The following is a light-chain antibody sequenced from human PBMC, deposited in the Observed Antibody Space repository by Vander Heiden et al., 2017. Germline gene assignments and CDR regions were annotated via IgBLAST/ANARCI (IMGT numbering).Light chain of an antibody. CDR3: AAWDDSLNGVL. CDR2: YND. Sequence: QSVLTQPPSVSEAPRQRVTISCSGSSSNIGNNAVHWYQQLPGKAPKLLIYYNDLLPSGVSDRFSGSKSGTSASLAISGLQSEDEADYYCAAWDDSLNGVLFGGGTKLTVL. CDR1: SSNIGNNA. V-gene: IGLV1-36*01. J-gene: IGLJ2*01.